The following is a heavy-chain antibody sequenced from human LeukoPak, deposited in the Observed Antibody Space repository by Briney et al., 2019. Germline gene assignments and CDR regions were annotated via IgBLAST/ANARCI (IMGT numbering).Heavy chain of an antibody. CDR1: GFTFSSYA. Sequence: GGSLRLSCAASGFTFSSYAMSWVRQAPGKGLEWVSAISGSGGRIYYGASVKGRFTISRDNSKNTLDLQMNSLRAEDTAVYYCATSKYSGSYWGQGTLVTVSS. D-gene: IGHD1-26*01. CDR3: ATSKYSGSY. J-gene: IGHJ4*02. CDR2: ISGSGGRI. V-gene: IGHV3-23*01.